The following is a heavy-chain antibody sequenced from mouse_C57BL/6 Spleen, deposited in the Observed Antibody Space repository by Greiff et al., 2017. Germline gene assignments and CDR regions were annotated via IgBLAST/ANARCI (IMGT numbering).Heavy chain of an antibody. V-gene: IGHV3-6*01. Sequence: EVKLMESGPGLVKPSQSLSLTCSVTGYSITSGYYWNWIRQFPGNKLEWMGYISYDGSNNYNPSLKNRISITRDTSKNQFFLKLNSVTTEDTATYYCARGELGPFGYWGQGTTLTVSS. D-gene: IGHD4-1*01. CDR3: ARGELGPFGY. CDR2: ISYDGSN. J-gene: IGHJ2*01. CDR1: GYSITSGYY.